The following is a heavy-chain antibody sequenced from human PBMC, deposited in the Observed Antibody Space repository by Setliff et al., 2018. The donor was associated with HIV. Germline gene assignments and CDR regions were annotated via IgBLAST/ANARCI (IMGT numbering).Heavy chain of an antibody. V-gene: IGHV5-51*01. CDR1: GYVFNSYW. CDR2: VYPGDSDA. CDR3: ARRGFSYGYDY. Sequence: GESLKISCQASGYVFNSYWIGWVRQKSGKGLEWMGKVYPGDSDARYGPSFRGHVTVSVDKSITTAFLGWRSLQASDTAIYYCARRGFSYGYDYWGQGTLVTVSS. D-gene: IGHD5-18*01. J-gene: IGHJ4*02.